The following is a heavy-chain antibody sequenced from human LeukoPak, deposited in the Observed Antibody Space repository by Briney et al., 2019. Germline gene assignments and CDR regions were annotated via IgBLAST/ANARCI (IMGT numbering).Heavy chain of an antibody. CDR2: INHSGST. V-gene: IGHV4-34*01. J-gene: IGHJ4*02. CDR1: GGSFSGYY. CDR3: ARGYSSGWTFDY. Sequence: PSETLSLTCAVYGGSFSGYYWSWIRQPPGKGLEWIGEINHSGSTNYNPSLKSRVTISVDTSKNQFSLKLSSVTAADTAVYYCARGYSSGWTFDYWGQGTLVTVSS. D-gene: IGHD6-19*01.